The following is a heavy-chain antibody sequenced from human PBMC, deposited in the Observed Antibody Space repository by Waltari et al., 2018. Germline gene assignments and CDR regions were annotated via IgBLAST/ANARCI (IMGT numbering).Heavy chain of an antibody. CDR3: ARGARADFWSGYSFDY. D-gene: IGHD3-3*01. CDR2: INHRGST. J-gene: IGHJ4*02. CDR1: GGSFSGYY. V-gene: IGHV4-34*01. Sequence: QVQLQQWGAGLLKPSETLSLTCAVYGGSFSGYYWSWFRQPPGKGLEWLGEINHRGSTNYNPSLKSRFTISGDTSKNQFSLKLSSVTAADTAVYYCARGARADFWSGYSFDYWGQGTLVTVSS.